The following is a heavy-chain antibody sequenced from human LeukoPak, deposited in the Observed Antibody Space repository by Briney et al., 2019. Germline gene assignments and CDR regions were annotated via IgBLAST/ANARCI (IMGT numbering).Heavy chain of an antibody. CDR3: ASFRNLKYSSGSYYFDY. J-gene: IGHJ4*02. V-gene: IGHV4-59*12. CDR2: IYYSGST. D-gene: IGHD3-22*01. Sequence: PSETLSLTCTVSGGSISSYYWSWIRQLPGKGLDWIGYIYYSGSTNYNPSLKSRVTISVDTSKNQFSLKLSSVTAADTAVYYCASFRNLKYSSGSYYFDYWGQGTLVIVSS. CDR1: GGSISSYY.